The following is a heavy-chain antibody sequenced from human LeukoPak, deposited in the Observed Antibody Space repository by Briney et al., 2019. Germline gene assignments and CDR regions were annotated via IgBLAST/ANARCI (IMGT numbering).Heavy chain of an antibody. D-gene: IGHD4-17*01. J-gene: IGHJ5*02. CDR3: ARVSPTYGDFVPWFDP. CDR1: VYTFTGYY. Sequence: GASVKVSCKASVYTFTGYYMHWVRQAPGQGLEWMGWINPNSGGTNYAQKFQGWVTMTRDTSISTAYMELSRLRSDDTAVYYCARVSPTYGDFVPWFDPWGQGTLVTVSS. V-gene: IGHV1-2*04. CDR2: INPNSGGT.